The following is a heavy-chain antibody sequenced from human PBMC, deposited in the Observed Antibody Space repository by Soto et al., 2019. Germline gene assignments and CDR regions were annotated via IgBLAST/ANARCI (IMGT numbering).Heavy chain of an antibody. CDR3: AGRYCTNGVCYGYKSDYYGMDC. Sequence: PGGSLRLSCAASGFTFSSYGMHWVRQAPGKGLEWVAVIWYDGSNKYYADSVKGRFTISRDNSKNTLYLQMNSLRAEDTAVYYCAGRYCTNGVCYGYKSDYYGMDCRGQGTTVTVSS. CDR2: IWYDGSNK. J-gene: IGHJ6*02. CDR1: GFTFSSYG. D-gene: IGHD2-8*01. V-gene: IGHV3-33*01.